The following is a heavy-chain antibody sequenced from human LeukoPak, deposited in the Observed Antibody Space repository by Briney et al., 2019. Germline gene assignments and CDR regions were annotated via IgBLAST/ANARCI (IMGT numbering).Heavy chain of an antibody. Sequence: PGGSLRLSCAASGFTFNNYGMHWVRQAPGKGLEWVAFIRYDGSSKYYADSVKGRFTISRDNSKNTLYPQMNSLRAEDTAVYYCAKLLYWYIDLWGRGTLVTVSS. CDR1: GFTFNNYG. J-gene: IGHJ2*01. CDR2: IRYDGSSK. D-gene: IGHD2-15*01. CDR3: AKLLYWYIDL. V-gene: IGHV3-30*02.